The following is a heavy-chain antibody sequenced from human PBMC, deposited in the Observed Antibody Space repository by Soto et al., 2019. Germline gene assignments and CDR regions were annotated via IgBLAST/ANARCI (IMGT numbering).Heavy chain of an antibody. V-gene: IGHV4-39*01. CDR3: ARQGVRGVIISRFLGMDV. J-gene: IGHJ6*02. CDR2: IYYSGST. D-gene: IGHD3-10*01. CDR1: VGSISTSSYY. Sequence: NPAEWLSLTCTVSVGSISTSSYYWGWILQPPGKGLEWIGSIYYSGSTYYNPSLKSRVTISVDTSKNQFSLKLSSVTAADTAVYYCARQGVRGVIISRFLGMDVWGQGTTVTVSS.